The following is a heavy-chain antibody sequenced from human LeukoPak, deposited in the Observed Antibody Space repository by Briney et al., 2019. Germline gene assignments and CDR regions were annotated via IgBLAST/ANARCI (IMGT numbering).Heavy chain of an antibody. CDR3: ATLRSGYYHDYFDY. CDR1: GYSFTNYW. J-gene: IGHJ4*02. CDR2: IYPGDSDT. V-gene: IGHV5-51*01. D-gene: IGHD3-3*01. Sequence: GESLKISCKGSGYSFTNYWIGWVRQMPGKGLEWMGIIYPGDSDTKYSPSFQGQVTISAGKSISTAYLQWSSLKASDTAMYYCATLRSGYYHDYFDYWGQGTLVTVSS.